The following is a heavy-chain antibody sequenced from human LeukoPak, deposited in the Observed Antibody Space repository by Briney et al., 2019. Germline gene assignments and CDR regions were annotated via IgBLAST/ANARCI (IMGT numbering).Heavy chain of an antibody. Sequence: GRSLRVSCAASGFTFSSYGMHWVRLAPGKGLEWGAVISYDGSNKYYADSVNGRFTISRDNSENTLSLQMNSLRAEDTAVYYCAKSPSGRSRISRFDYWGQGILVTVSS. V-gene: IGHV3-30*18. J-gene: IGHJ4*02. CDR3: AKSPSGRSRISRFDY. CDR1: GFTFSSYG. CDR2: ISYDGSNK. D-gene: IGHD1-26*01.